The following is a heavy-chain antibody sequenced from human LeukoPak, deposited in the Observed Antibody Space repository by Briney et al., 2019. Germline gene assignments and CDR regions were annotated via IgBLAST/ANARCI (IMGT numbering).Heavy chain of an antibody. CDR3: TARIVGVPFDY. CDR2: IYTSGHN. D-gene: IGHD1-26*01. V-gene: IGHV4-4*07. J-gene: IGHJ4*02. Sequence: SETLSLTFTVSGDSFQNHYWNWIRQPAGKGLEWIGRIYTSGHNKYNPSLDSRVTMSVDTSRNQISLRLSSVTAADTAVYYCTARIVGVPFDYWGQGTLVTASS. CDR1: GDSFQNHY.